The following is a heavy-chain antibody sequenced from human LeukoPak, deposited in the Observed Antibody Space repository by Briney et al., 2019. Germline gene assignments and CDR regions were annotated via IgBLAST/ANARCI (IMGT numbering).Heavy chain of an antibody. D-gene: IGHD3-22*01. CDR3: ARDDRQNYESRGLVGY. CDR1: GYTFSDYY. CDR2: INPKSGDT. Sequence: ASVKVSCKASGYTFSDYYIHWVRQAPGQGLEWMGWINPKSGDTDYAQKFQGRVTMTSDTSISTANMDLRSLTSDDTAIYFCARDDRQNYESRGLVGYWGQGTLVTVSS. V-gene: IGHV1-2*02. J-gene: IGHJ4*02.